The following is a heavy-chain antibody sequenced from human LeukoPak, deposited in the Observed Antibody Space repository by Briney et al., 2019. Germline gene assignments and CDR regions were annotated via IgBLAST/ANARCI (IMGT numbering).Heavy chain of an antibody. CDR3: VRDQVGGSLFDY. V-gene: IGHV6-1*01. Sequence: SQTLSPTCAISGDSVSSNSAAWHWIRQSPSRGLEWLGRTYYRSKWSNDYAVSVRSRITINPDTSKNQFFLQLNSVTPEDTAVYYCVRDQVGGSLFDYWGQGTLVTVSS. D-gene: IGHD1-26*01. CDR1: GDSVSSNSAA. CDR2: TYYRSKWSN. J-gene: IGHJ4*02.